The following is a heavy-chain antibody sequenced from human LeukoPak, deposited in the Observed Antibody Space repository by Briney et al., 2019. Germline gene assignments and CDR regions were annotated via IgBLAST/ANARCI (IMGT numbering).Heavy chain of an antibody. CDR3: ARDVRRSSSDRGYFDL. CDR2: IYYSGST. Sequence: SETLSLTCTVSGGSISSSSYYWGWIRQPPGKGLEWIGSIYYSGSTYYNPSLKSRVTISVDTSKNQFSLKLSSVTAADTAVYYCARDVRRSSSDRGYFDLWGRGTLVTDSS. J-gene: IGHJ2*01. CDR1: GGSISSSSYY. V-gene: IGHV4-39*07. D-gene: IGHD6-13*01.